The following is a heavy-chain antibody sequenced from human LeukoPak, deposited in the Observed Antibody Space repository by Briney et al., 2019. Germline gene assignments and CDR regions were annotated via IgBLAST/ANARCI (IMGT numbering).Heavy chain of an antibody. J-gene: IGHJ4*02. CDR1: GFTFSRYR. V-gene: IGHV3-48*01. CDR2: ISSSSSMI. Sequence: PGGSLRLSCAASGFTFSRYRMNWVRQAPGKGLEWVSYISSSSSMIYNADSVKGRFTISRDNAKNSLYLQMNSLRAEDTAVYYCARFIAVAGHDYWGQGTLVTVSS. D-gene: IGHD6-19*01. CDR3: ARFIAVAGHDY.